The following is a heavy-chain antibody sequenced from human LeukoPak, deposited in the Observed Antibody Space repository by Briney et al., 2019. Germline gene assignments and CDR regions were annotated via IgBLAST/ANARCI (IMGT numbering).Heavy chain of an antibody. D-gene: IGHD5-24*01. CDR3: ARAPPDRVATIDY. J-gene: IGHJ4*02. V-gene: IGHV3-23*01. CDR2: ISGSGGST. CDR1: GFTFSSYA. Sequence: PGGSLRLSCAASGFTFSSYAMSWVRQAPGKGLEWVSAISGSGGSTYYADSVKGRFTISRDNSKNTLYLQMNSLRAEDTAVCYCARAPPDRVATIDYWGQGTLVTVSS.